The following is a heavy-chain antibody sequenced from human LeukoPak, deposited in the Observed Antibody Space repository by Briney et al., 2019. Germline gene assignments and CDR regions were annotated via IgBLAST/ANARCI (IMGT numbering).Heavy chain of an antibody. CDR1: GFTFNYYA. Sequence: GGSLRLSCAASGFTFNYYAMNWVRQAPGKGLEWVSAILGGGDTTSYADSVKGRFTISRDNSKNTLYLQMNSLRAEDTAVYYCARGRYYFDYWGQGTLVTVSS. CDR2: ILGGGDTT. CDR3: ARGRYYFDY. V-gene: IGHV3-23*01. J-gene: IGHJ4*02.